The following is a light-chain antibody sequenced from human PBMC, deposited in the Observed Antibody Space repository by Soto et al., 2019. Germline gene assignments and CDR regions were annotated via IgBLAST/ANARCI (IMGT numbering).Light chain of an antibody. Sequence: SHELTQPPSVSVAPGKTARITCGGNNIGSKSVHWYQQKPGQAPVLVIYYDSDRPSGIPERFSGSNSGNTATLTISRVEAGDEADYYCQVWDSSSDVVFGGGTQLTVL. CDR2: YDS. J-gene: IGLJ2*01. V-gene: IGLV3-21*04. CDR1: NIGSKS. CDR3: QVWDSSSDVV.